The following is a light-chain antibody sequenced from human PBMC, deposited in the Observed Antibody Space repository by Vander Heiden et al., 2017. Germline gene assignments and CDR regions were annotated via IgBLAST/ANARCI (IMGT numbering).Light chain of an antibody. CDR2: DKK. CDR3: GTWDSSLSAYV. CDR1: SSTIGKNY. J-gene: IGLJ1*01. Sequence: QSVLTQPTSVSAAPGQKVTISCSGGSSTIGKNYVSWYQQLPGTAPNLLIYDKKKRPSGIPDRFSASKSGTSATLGITGLQTGDEADHYCGTWDSSLSAYVFGTGTKVTAL. V-gene: IGLV1-51*01.